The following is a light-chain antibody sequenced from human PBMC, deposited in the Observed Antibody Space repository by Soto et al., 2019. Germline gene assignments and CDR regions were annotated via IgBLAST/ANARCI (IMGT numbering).Light chain of an antibody. Sequence: DIQMTQSPSSLSVSVGDRVTITFRASQSIGGFLNWYQQKLGKAPKLLIYAASNLQSGAPSRFSGSGSGTDFTLTINSLQPEDFATYYCQQGYSTPWTFGQGTKVDIK. J-gene: IGKJ1*01. CDR1: QSIGGF. V-gene: IGKV1-39*01. CDR3: QQGYSTPWT. CDR2: AAS.